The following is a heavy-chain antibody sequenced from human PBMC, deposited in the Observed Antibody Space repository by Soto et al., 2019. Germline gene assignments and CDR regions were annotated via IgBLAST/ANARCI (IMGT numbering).Heavy chain of an antibody. J-gene: IGHJ5*02. D-gene: IGHD3-3*01. CDR1: GGSISSYY. CDR3: ARGPRRYYDFWSGYSTSNWFNP. Sequence: SETLSLTCTVSGGSISSYYWSWIRQPPGKGLEWIGYIYYSGSTNYNPSLKSRVTISVDTSKNEFSLKLSSVTDADTAVSYCARGPRRYYDFWSGYSTSNWFNPWGQGTLGTVSS. CDR2: IYYSGST. V-gene: IGHV4-59*01.